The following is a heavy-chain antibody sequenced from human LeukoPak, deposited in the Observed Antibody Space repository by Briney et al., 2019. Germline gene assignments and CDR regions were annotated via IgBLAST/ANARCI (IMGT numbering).Heavy chain of an antibody. Sequence: ASVKVSCKASGYTFTGYYMHWVRQAPGQGLEWMGWINPNSGGTNYAQKLQGRVTMTTDTSTSTAYMELRSLRSDDTAVYYCARVLHYYDSSGPLGYWGQGTLVTVSS. D-gene: IGHD3-22*01. CDR2: INPNSGGT. V-gene: IGHV1-2*02. J-gene: IGHJ4*02. CDR1: GYTFTGYY. CDR3: ARVLHYYDSSGPLGY.